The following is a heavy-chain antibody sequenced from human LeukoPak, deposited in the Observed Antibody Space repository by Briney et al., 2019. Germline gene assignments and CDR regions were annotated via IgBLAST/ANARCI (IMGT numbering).Heavy chain of an antibody. J-gene: IGHJ5*02. CDR2: ISSSGSTI. D-gene: IGHD3-10*01. V-gene: IGHV3-11*04. Sequence: GXSMRLSCAASGFTFSDYYMSWIRQAPGKGMEWVSYISSSGSTIYYADSVKGRFTISRDNAKNSLYLQMNSLRAEDTAVYYCARGGSDYPWFDPWGQGTLVTVSS. CDR3: ARGGSDYPWFDP. CDR1: GFTFSDYY.